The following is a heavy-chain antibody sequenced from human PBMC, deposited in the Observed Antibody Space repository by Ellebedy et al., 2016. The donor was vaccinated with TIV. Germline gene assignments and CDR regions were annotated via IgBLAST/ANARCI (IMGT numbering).Heavy chain of an antibody. CDR3: ASQSMDY. Sequence: AASVKVSCKATGYTFTNYYVHWVRQAPGQGLEWMGIINPSGGNTYYTPKFQGRVTMTRDTSTSTVYMDLSSLRSEDTAVYYCASQSMDYWGQGTLVTVSS. CDR1: GYTFTNYY. CDR2: INPSGGNT. V-gene: IGHV1-46*01. J-gene: IGHJ4*02.